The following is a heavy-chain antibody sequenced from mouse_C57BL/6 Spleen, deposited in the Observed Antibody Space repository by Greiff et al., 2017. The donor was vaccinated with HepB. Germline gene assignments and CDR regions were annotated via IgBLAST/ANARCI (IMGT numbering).Heavy chain of an antibody. CDR3: ASWGLWPLDY. CDR1: GYTFTDYY. V-gene: IGHV1-76*01. CDR2: IYPGSGNT. D-gene: IGHD1-1*02. Sequence: QVQLKESGAELVRPGASVKLSCKASGYTFTDYYINWVKQRPGQGLEWIARIYPGSGNTYYNEKFKGKATLTAEKSSSTAYMQLSSLTSEDSAVYFCASWGLWPLDYWGQGTTLTVSS. J-gene: IGHJ2*01.